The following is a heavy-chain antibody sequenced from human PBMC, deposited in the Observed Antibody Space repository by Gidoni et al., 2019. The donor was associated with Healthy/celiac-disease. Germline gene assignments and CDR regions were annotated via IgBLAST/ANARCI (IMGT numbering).Heavy chain of an antibody. J-gene: IGHJ4*02. CDR1: GGSISSGGYY. D-gene: IGHD2-21*01. CDR3: ARVGWGSVKAAPFDY. Sequence: QVQLQESGPGLVKPSQTLSLTCTVSGGSISSGGYYWRWIRQHPGTGLEWIGYIYYSGSTYYNPSLKSRVTISVDTSKNQFSLKLSSVTAADTAVYYCARVGWGSVKAAPFDYWGQGTLVTVSS. V-gene: IGHV4-31*03. CDR2: IYYSGST.